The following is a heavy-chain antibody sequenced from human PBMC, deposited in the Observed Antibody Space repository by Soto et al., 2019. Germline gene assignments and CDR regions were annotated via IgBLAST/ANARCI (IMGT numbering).Heavy chain of an antibody. V-gene: IGHV4-4*02. CDR1: GGSISSSNW. D-gene: IGHD6-13*01. Sequence: QVQLQESGPGLVKPSGTLSLTCAVSGGSISSSNWWSWVRQPPGQGLEWIGEIYHSGSTNYNPSLKSRVTISVDKSKTQFSLKLSSATAADTAVYYCARGGGGGSSSWLDYWGQGTLVTVSS. CDR2: IYHSGST. J-gene: IGHJ4*02. CDR3: ARGGGGGSSSWLDY.